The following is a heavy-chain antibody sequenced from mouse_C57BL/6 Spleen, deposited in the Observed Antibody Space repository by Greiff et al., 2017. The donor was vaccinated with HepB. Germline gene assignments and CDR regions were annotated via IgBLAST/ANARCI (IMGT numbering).Heavy chain of an antibody. CDR1: GYAFSSYW. CDR2: IYPGAGDT. D-gene: IGHD2-2*01. Sequence: VKLMESGAELVKPGASVKISCKASGYAFSSYWMNWVKQRPGKGLEWIGQIYPGAGDTNYNGKFKGKATLNADKSSSTSYMQLSSLTSEDSAVYFCARSDLYYGYDVWYVDVWGTGTTVTVSS. CDR3: ARSDLYYGYDVWYVDV. V-gene: IGHV1-80*01. J-gene: IGHJ1*03.